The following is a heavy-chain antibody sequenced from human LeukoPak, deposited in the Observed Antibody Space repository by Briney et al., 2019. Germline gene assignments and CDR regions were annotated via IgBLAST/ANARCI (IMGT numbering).Heavy chain of an antibody. CDR1: GFTFSSYG. J-gene: IGHJ4*02. CDR2: ISYDGSNK. V-gene: IGHV3-30*18. CDR3: AKDVTIFGVVIFFGFDY. D-gene: IGHD3-3*01. Sequence: PGGSLRLSCAASGFTFSSYGMHWVRQAPGKGLEWVAVISYDGSNKYYADSVKGRFTISRDNSKNTLYLQMNSLRAEDTAVYYCAKDVTIFGVVIFFGFDYWGQGTLVTVSS.